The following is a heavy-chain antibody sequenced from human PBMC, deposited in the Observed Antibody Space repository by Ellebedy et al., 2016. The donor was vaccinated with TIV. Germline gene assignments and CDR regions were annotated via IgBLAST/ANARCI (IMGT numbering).Heavy chain of an antibody. V-gene: IGHV3-30*18. Sequence: GGSLRLSXVVSGFTFSRYWMNWVRQAPGKGLEWVAAISFDGSDKYYTDSVKGRFTISRDNSNNTLYLEMNSLRAEDTAVYYCAKVRCYYGSGSYPSSYGMDVWGQGATVTVSS. CDR3: AKVRCYYGSGSYPSSYGMDV. CDR2: ISFDGSDK. D-gene: IGHD3-10*01. J-gene: IGHJ6*02. CDR1: GFTFSRYW.